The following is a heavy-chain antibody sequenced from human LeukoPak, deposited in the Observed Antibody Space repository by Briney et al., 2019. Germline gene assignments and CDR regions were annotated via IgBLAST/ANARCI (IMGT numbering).Heavy chain of an antibody. J-gene: IGHJ4*02. CDR2: ITSTGDST. D-gene: IGHD6-19*01. CDR1: GFTFSNYA. V-gene: IGHV3-23*01. Sequence: PGGSLRLSCAASGFTFSNYAMSWVRQAPGKGLEWVSPITSTGDSTYYADSVKGRFTISSDNSKNTLYLQMNSLRVEDTAVYYCAKEETPYSSGWYIFFDYWGQGTLVTVSS. CDR3: AKEETPYSSGWYIFFDY.